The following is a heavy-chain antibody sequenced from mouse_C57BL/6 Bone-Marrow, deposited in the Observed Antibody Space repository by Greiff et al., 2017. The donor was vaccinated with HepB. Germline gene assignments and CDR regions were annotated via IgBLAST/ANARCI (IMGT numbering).Heavy chain of an antibody. CDR3: ARDGPHYFDY. D-gene: IGHD2-3*01. V-gene: IGHV1-82*01. CDR2: IYPGDGDT. Sequence: VMLVESGPELVKPGASVKISCKASGYAFSSSWMNWVKQRPGKGLEWIGRIYPGDGDTNYNGKFKGKATLTADKSSSTAYMQLSSLTSEDSAVYFCARDGPHYFDYWGQGTTLTVSS. CDR1: GYAFSSSW. J-gene: IGHJ2*01.